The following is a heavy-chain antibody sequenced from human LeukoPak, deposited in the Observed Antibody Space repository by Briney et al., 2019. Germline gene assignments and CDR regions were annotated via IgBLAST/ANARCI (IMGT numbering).Heavy chain of an antibody. V-gene: IGHV4-34*01. J-gene: IGHJ5*02. Sequence: SETLSLTCAVYGGSFSGYYWSWIRQPPGKGLEWIGEINHSGSTNYNPSLKSRVTISVDTSKNQFSLKLSSVTAADTAVYYCARYRKYYYGSGSYSNNWFDPWGQGTLSPSPQ. CDR3: ARYRKYYYGSGSYSNNWFDP. CDR1: GGSFSGYY. CDR2: INHSGST. D-gene: IGHD3-10*01.